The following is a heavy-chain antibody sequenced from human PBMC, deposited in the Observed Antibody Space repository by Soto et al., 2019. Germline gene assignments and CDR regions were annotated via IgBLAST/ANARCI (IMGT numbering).Heavy chain of an antibody. D-gene: IGHD6-19*01. Sequence: SETLSLTCAVYGGSFSGYYWSWIRQPPGKGLEWIGEINHSGSTNYNPSLKSRVTISVDTSKNQFSLKLSSVTAADTAVYYCARGQIAVAGTNFDYWGQGTLVTVSS. V-gene: IGHV4-34*01. CDR1: GGSFSGYY. CDR3: ARGQIAVAGTNFDY. CDR2: INHSGST. J-gene: IGHJ4*02.